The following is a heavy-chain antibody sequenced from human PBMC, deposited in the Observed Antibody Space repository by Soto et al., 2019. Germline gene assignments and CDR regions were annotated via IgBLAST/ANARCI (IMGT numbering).Heavy chain of an antibody. Sequence: GESLKISCKGSGYRFTSYWIGWLRQMPGKGLEWMGIIYPGEPETRYSPSSQGQVTISADKSINTAYLQWSSLKASDTAMYYCASPVAGTFLYWGQGTLVTVSS. CDR1: GYRFTSYW. CDR3: ASPVAGTFLY. D-gene: IGHD6-19*01. V-gene: IGHV5-51*01. J-gene: IGHJ4*02. CDR2: IYPGEPET.